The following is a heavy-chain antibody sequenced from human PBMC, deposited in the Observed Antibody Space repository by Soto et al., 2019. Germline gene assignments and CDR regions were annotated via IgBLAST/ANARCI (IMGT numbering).Heavy chain of an antibody. V-gene: IGHV5-10-1*01. Sequence: LGESLKISCKGSGYSFTSYWISWVRQMPGKGLEWMGRIDPSDSYTNDSPSFQGHVTISADKSISTAYLQWSSLKASDTAMYYCARQVDKAMGTGNGMDVWGQGTTVTVSS. CDR2: IDPSDSYT. J-gene: IGHJ6*02. D-gene: IGHD5-18*01. CDR3: ARQVDKAMGTGNGMDV. CDR1: GYSFTSYW.